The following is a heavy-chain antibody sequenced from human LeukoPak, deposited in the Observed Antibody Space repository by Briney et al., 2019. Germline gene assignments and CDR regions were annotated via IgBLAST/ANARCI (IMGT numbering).Heavy chain of an antibody. CDR3: ARITVRGVISFDY. CDR2: INPNSGGT. CDR1: GYTFTGYY. V-gene: IGHV1-2*02. J-gene: IGHJ4*02. Sequence: ASVKVSCKASGYTFTGYYMHWVRQAPGQGLEWMGWINPNSGGTNYAQKFQGRVTMTRDTSISTAYMELSRLRSDDTAVYYCARITVRGVISFDYWGQGTLVTVSS. D-gene: IGHD3-10*01.